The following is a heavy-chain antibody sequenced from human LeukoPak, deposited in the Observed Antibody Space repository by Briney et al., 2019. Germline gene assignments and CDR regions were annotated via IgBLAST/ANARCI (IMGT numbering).Heavy chain of an antibody. CDR3: ARDVDYYGSGNWFDP. CDR2: ISSSSSYI. D-gene: IGHD3-10*01. V-gene: IGHV3-21*01. J-gene: IGHJ5*02. Sequence: GGSLRLSCAASGFTFSSYSMNWVRQAPGKGLEWVSSISSSSSYIYYADSVKGRFTISRDNAKNSLYLQMNSLRAEDTAVYYCARDVDYYGSGNWFDPWGQGTLVTVSS. CDR1: GFTFSSYS.